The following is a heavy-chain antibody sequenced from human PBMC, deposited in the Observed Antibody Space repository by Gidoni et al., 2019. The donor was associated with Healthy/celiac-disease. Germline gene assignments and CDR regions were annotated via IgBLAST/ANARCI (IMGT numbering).Heavy chain of an antibody. J-gene: IGHJ3*02. CDR2: MSSSSSII. D-gene: IGHD2-15*01. CDR1: AFTFSSFR. V-gene: IGHV3-48*02. Sequence: EVQLVESGGGLVQPGGSLRLSCAASAFTFSSFRMNWVRQAPGKGLEWLAYMSSSSSIIYYADSVKGRCTISRDNAKNSLYLQMNSLRDEDTAVYYCARGYCSGGSCYSGDAFDIWGQGTMVTVSS. CDR3: ARGYCSGGSCYSGDAFDI.